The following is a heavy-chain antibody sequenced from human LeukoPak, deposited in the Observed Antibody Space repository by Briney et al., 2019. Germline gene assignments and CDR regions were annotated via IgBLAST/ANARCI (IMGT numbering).Heavy chain of an antibody. CDR2: INPNSGGT. D-gene: IGHD4-11*01. J-gene: IGHJ3*02. CDR1: GYPFTAYY. V-gene: IGHV1-2*02. Sequence: ASVKVSCKASGYPFTAYYMHWVPQAPGQGLEWMGWINPNSGGTNYAQKFQGRATMTRATSLSSAYMELSRLRSDDTAVYYCARAYRAAVTPSDAFDIWGQGTMVTVSS. CDR3: ARAYRAAVTPSDAFDI.